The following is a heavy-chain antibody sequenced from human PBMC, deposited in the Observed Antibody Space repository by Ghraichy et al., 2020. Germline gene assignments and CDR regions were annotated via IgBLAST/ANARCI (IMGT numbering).Heavy chain of an antibody. CDR1: GFTFRDYY. CDR3: ARDRDWGRLAFDF. D-gene: IGHD3/OR15-3a*01. V-gene: IGHV3-11*01. Sequence: GGSLRLSCAASGFTFRDYYMNWIRQAPGKGLEWVSYISSSGSTIYYADSVKGRFTISRDNAKKSLFLQMNSLRGEETAVYYCARDRDWGRLAFDFWGQGTIVTVSS. CDR2: ISSSGSTI. J-gene: IGHJ3*01.